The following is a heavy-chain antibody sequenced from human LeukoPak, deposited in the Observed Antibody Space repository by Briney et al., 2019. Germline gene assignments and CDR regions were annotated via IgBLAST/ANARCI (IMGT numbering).Heavy chain of an antibody. CDR3: ARGATVTNIPDY. J-gene: IGHJ4*02. Sequence: GGSLRLSCAASGFTFSSYSMNWVRQAPGKGLEWVSSISGSSSYIYYADSVKGRFTISRDNAKNSLYLQMNSLRAEDTAVYYCARGATVTNIPDYWGQGTLATVSS. CDR1: GFTFSSYS. D-gene: IGHD4-17*01. CDR2: ISGSSSYI. V-gene: IGHV3-21*01.